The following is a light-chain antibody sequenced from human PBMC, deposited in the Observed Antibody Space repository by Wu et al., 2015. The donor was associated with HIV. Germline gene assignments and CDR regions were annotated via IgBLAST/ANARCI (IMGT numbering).Light chain of an antibody. V-gene: IGKV3-15*01. CDR3: QQYNNLPWT. J-gene: IGKJ1*01. CDR2: GES. CDR1: QSVLDN. Sequence: EIVMTQSPATLSVSPGERVILSCRASQSVLDNYAWYQQKPGQAPRLLMYGESNRATGVPARFSGSGSGTEFTLTISSLQSEDFAVYYCQQYNNLPWTFGQGTKV.